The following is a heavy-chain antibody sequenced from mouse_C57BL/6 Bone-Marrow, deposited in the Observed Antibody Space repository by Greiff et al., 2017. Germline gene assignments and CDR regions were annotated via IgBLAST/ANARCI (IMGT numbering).Heavy chain of an antibody. CDR3: ARSYDYDDYTMDY. J-gene: IGHJ4*01. CDR2: IYPGDGDT. V-gene: IGHV1-82*01. D-gene: IGHD2-4*01. Sequence: VQVVESGPELVKPGASVKISCKASGYAFSSSWMNWVKQRPGKGLEWIGRIYPGDGDTNYNGKFKGKATLSVDKSSRTAYKELSSLTSEDSSVYYCARSYDYDDYTMDYWGQGTSVTVSA. CDR1: GYAFSSSW.